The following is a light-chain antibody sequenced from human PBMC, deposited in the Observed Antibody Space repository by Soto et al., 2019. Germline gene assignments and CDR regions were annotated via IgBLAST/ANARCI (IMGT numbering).Light chain of an antibody. CDR2: EVS. V-gene: IGLV2-14*01. Sequence: QSALTQPASVSGSPGQSITISCTGTSSDVGGYNYVSWYQQHPGKAPKLMICEVSNRPSGVSNRFSGSKSGNTASLTISGLQAEDEADYYCSSYTSGSTYVFGTGTKDTVL. CDR1: SSDVGGYNY. CDR3: SSYTSGSTYV. J-gene: IGLJ1*01.